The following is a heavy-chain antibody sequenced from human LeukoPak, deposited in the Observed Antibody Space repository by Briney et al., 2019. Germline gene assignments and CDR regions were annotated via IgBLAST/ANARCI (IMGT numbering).Heavy chain of an antibody. J-gene: IGHJ4*02. Sequence: GGSLRLSCAASGFTFSSYSMNWVRQAPRKGLECVSYISSSSSTIYYADSVKGRFTISRDNAKNSLYLQMNSLRAEDTAVYYCARVGFQAATRFSGYWGQGTLVTVSS. CDR1: GFTFSSYS. CDR2: ISSSSSTI. V-gene: IGHV3-48*01. CDR3: ARVGFQAATRFSGY. D-gene: IGHD2-15*01.